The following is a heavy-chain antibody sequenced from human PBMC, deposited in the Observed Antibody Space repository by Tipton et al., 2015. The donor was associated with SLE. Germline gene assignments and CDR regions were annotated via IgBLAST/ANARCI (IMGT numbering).Heavy chain of an antibody. Sequence: TLSLTCVVSGYSISSSNWWGWIRQPPGKGLEWIGYIYYSGSIYYNPSLKSRVTMSVDTSKNKFSLKLSSVTALDTAVYYCARKFSGGGYFDYWGQGTLVTVSS. CDR3: ARKFSGGGYFDY. V-gene: IGHV4-28*05. CDR2: IYYSGSI. CDR1: GYSISSSNW. D-gene: IGHD5-12*01. J-gene: IGHJ4*02.